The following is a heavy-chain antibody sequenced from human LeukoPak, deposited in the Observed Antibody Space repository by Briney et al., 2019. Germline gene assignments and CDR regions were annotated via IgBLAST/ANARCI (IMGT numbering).Heavy chain of an antibody. D-gene: IGHD1-26*01. Sequence: GESLRLSCAAAGFIFSDYDMTWIRQAPGKGLEWISYIDTSSSTIYYADSVKGRFTISRDNAKNSLFLQMNSLRAEDTAVYYCARDRGPCTAWGQGTLVTVSS. CDR3: ARDRGPCTA. V-gene: IGHV3-11*01. CDR2: IDTSSSTI. J-gene: IGHJ4*02. CDR1: GFIFSDYD.